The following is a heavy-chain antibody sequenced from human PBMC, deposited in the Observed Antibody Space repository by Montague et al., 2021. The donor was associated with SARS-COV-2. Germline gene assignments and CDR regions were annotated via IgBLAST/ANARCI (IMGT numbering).Heavy chain of an antibody. D-gene: IGHD2-2*01. J-gene: IGHJ4*02. CDR2: MSYAGRT. V-gene: IGHV4-39*01. CDR1: GASISSPDYY. CDR3: ARQLPTNCSIKKCYPYYFDV. Sequence: SETLSLTCTVSGASISSPDYYWGWIRQSPGKGLEWIGSMSYAGRTYYNPSLKSRVSFSMDTSKNHFSLNLSSVTAADTAVYSCARQLPTNCSIKKCYPYYFDVWGQGALVTVSS.